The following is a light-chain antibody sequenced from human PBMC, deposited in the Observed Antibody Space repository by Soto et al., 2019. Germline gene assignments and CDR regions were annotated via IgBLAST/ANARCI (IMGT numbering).Light chain of an antibody. CDR2: VAS. V-gene: IGKV3-20*01. CDR3: QQYGGSPLYT. CDR1: QSVSSSD. Sequence: EIVLTQSPGTLYLSPGDRATLSCRASQSVSSSDLAWYQQKPGQAPRLLIYVASTRATGIPDRFSGSGSGTDFTLTISRLEPEDFAVYYCQQYGGSPLYTFGQGTKLEIK. J-gene: IGKJ2*01.